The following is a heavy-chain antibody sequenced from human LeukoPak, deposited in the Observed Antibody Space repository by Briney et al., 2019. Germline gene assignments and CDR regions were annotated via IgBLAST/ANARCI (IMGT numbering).Heavy chain of an antibody. V-gene: IGHV3-48*02. D-gene: IGHD3-10*01. Sequence: GGSLRLSCAASGFTFSSYSMNWVRQAPGKGLEWISYISSSGSTIYYAGSVKGRFTISRDNAKNSLYLQMNSLTDEGTAVYYCARGAFFSTYYFGSGSADYWGQGTLVTVSS. CDR3: ARGAFFSTYYFGSGSADY. CDR1: GFTFSSYS. CDR2: ISSSGSTI. J-gene: IGHJ4*02.